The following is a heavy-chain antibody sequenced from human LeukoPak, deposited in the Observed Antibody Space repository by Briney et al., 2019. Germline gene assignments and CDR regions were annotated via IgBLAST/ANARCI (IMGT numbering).Heavy chain of an antibody. D-gene: IGHD3-10*01. Sequence: GSLRLSCAASGFTFSGYNMNWIRQPPGKGLEWIGSIYYSGSTYYNPSLKSRVTISVDTSKNQFSLKLSSVTAADTAVYYCARTRYYYNSRSYGAPYYFDYWGQGTLVTVSS. CDR1: GFTFSGYN. J-gene: IGHJ4*02. CDR3: ARTRYYYNSRSYGAPYYFDY. V-gene: IGHV4-38-2*01. CDR2: IYYSGST.